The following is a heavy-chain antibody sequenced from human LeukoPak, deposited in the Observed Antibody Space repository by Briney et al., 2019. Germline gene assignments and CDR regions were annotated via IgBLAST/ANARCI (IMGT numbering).Heavy chain of an antibody. D-gene: IGHD3-22*01. V-gene: IGHV1-2*02. J-gene: IGHJ5*02. CDR1: GYPFNGYY. CDR2: VNPNNGDT. Sequence: GSVKVSCKASGYPFNGYYLHWVRQAPGQGLEWMGWVNPNNGDTNYAEEFEARVTMTRDTSINTAYMELTSLRSDDTAVYYCARDLADDFDSSAINWFDPWGPGTLVTVSS. CDR3: ARDLADDFDSSAINWFDP.